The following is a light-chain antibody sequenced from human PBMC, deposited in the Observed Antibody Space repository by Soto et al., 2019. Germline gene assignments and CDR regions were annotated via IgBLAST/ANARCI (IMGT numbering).Light chain of an antibody. J-gene: IGLJ2*01. CDR2: EVS. CDR3: SSYAGSNNLV. V-gene: IGLV2-8*01. CDR1: SSDVGGYNY. Sequence: QSVLTQPPSASGSPGQSVTISCTGTSSDVGGYNYVSWYQQHPGKAPKLMIYEVSKRPSGVPDRFSGSKSGNTASLTVSGLKAEDEADYYCSSYAGSNNLVFGGGTKPTVL.